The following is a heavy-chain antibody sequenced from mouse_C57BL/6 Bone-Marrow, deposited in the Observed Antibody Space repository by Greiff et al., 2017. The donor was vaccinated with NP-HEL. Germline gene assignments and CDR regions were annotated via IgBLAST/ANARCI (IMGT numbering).Heavy chain of an antibody. D-gene: IGHD1-1*01. CDR3: ARYYYGSSYGFDY. CDR1: GYTFTDYY. V-gene: IGHV1-76*01. J-gene: IGHJ2*01. CDR2: IYPGSGNT. Sequence: VKLMESGAELVRPGASVKLSCKASGYTFTDYYINWVKQRPGQGLEWIARIYPGSGNTYYNEKFKGKATLTAEKSSSTAYMQLSSLTSEDAAVYFCARYYYGSSYGFDYWGQGTTLTVSS.